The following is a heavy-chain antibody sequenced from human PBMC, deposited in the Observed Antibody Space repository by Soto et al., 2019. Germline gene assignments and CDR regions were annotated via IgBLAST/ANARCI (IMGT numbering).Heavy chain of an antibody. V-gene: IGHV4-30-4*01. D-gene: IGHD4-4*01. CDR1: GGSISSGDYY. Sequence: SETLSLTCTVSGGSISSGDYYWSWIRQPPGKGLEWIGYIYYSGSTYYNPSLKSRVTISVDTSKNQFSLKLSSVTAADTAVYYCARDREAYTDWFDPWGQGTLVTVSS. J-gene: IGHJ5*02. CDR3: ARDREAYTDWFDP. CDR2: IYYSGST.